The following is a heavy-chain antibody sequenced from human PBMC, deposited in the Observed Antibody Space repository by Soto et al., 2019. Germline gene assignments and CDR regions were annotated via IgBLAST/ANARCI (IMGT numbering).Heavy chain of an antibody. J-gene: IGHJ3*02. CDR1: GYPVTAYY. D-gene: IGHD3-3*01. Sequence: QLHLVQSGAVVKKPGSSVTASCSASGYPVTAYYMPWGRQAPGRGLEGMGVINPATGAAKYTQACRGRFTMTSATSTSTVFMDRLGLTSEDTAFFYCARGGGRGVGGYAAFDIWGQGTLVTVSS. CDR3: ARGGGRGVGGYAAFDI. CDR2: INPATGAA. V-gene: IGHV1-46*03.